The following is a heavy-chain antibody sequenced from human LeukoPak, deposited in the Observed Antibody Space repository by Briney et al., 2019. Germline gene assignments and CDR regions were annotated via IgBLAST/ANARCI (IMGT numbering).Heavy chain of an antibody. D-gene: IGHD5-12*01. CDR3: ARDQSPLNGGYSEGEVFDC. CDR1: GYTFTSYG. V-gene: IGHV1-18*01. J-gene: IGHJ4*02. CDR2: SSLNNVNK. Sequence: ASVKVSCKASGYTFTSYGISWVRQAPGQGLEWMGRSSLNNVNKNYIEKLQGRVTMTTDTSTSTAHMELRSLRPDDTAVYYCARDQSPLNGGYSEGEVFDCWGQGTLVTVSS.